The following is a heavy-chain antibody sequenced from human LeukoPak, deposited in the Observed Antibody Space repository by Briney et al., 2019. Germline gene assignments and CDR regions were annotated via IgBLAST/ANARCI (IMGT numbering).Heavy chain of an antibody. V-gene: IGHV4-59*11. CDR3: ARGVVTYNSGGYYLDY. Sequence: EPAETLSLTCTVSGGSISSHYWSWIRQPPGKGLEWLGYIYYSGGTNYNPSLKSRVTISVDSSKNQFSLKLSSVTAADTAVYYCARGVVTYNSGGYYLDYWGQGTLVTVSS. D-gene: IGHD3-22*01. J-gene: IGHJ4*02. CDR1: GGSISSHY. CDR2: IYYSGGT.